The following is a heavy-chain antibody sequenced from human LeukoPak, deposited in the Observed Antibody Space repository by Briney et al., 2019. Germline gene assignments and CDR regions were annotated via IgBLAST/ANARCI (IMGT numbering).Heavy chain of an antibody. Sequence: PSETLSLTCTVSGGSISSGGYYCSWIRQHPGKGLEWIGYIYYSGSTNYNPSLKSRVTISVDTSKNQFSLKLSSVTAADTAVYYCARCPPVPRERLTYMDVWGKGTTVTVSS. V-gene: IGHV4-61*08. J-gene: IGHJ6*03. CDR3: ARCPPVPRERLTYMDV. D-gene: IGHD2-2*01. CDR1: GGSISSGGYY. CDR2: IYYSGST.